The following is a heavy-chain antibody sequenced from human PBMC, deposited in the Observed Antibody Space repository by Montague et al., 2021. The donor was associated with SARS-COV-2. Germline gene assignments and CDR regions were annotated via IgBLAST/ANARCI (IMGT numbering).Heavy chain of an antibody. Sequence: SETLSLTCTVSGGSVNSGNYFWNWIRQPPGKGLEWIGEINHSGSTNYNPSLKSRVTISMDTSKNQFSLKLSSVTAADTAVYYCARGVRQLGVRYYYYYIDVWDKGTTVTVSS. V-gene: IGHV4-61*01. D-gene: IGHD6-6*01. CDR3: ARGVRQLGVRYYYYYIDV. CDR1: GGSVNSGNYF. CDR2: INHSGST. J-gene: IGHJ6*03.